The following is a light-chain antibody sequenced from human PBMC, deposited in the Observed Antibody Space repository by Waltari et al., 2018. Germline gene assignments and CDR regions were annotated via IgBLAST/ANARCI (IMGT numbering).Light chain of an antibody. V-gene: IGKV2D-29*01. CDR3: MHSVEHPWT. CDR2: HLS. J-gene: IGKJ1*01. Sequence: DIVMTQTPLYLSVTPGQPASISCRSSQSLLFRDGKTYLYWFLQKPGQPPQLLISHLSNRFSGVPDRFSGSGSGTDFTLRISRVEAGDAGIYYCMHSVEHPWTFGQGTKVEIK. CDR1: QSLLFRDGKTY.